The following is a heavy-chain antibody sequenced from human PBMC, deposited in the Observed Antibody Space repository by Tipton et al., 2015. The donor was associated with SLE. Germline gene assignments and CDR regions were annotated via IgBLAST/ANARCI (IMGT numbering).Heavy chain of an antibody. CDR3: AKDGGFFDY. Sequence: RSLRLSCAASGFTFDDYAMHWVRQAPGKGLEWVSGISWNSGSIDYADSVKGRFTISRDNAKNSLYLQMNSLRAEDTALYYCAKDGGFFDYWCQGTLVTVSS. CDR2: ISWNSGSI. J-gene: IGHJ4*02. D-gene: IGHD3-16*01. V-gene: IGHV3-9*01. CDR1: GFTFDDYA.